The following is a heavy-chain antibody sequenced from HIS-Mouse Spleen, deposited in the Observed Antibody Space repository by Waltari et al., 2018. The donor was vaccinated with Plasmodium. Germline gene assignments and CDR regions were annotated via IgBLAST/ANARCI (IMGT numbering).Heavy chain of an antibody. J-gene: IGHJ4*02. V-gene: IGHV4-39*01. Sequence: QLQLQESGPGLVTTSETLSLTCTVSGGSIRSSSYYWGWIRQPPGKGLEWIGSIYYSGSTYYNPSLKSRVTISVDTSKNQFSLKLSSVTAADTAVYYCARRGGSYYYFDYWGQGTLVTVSS. CDR2: IYYSGST. D-gene: IGHD1-26*01. CDR1: GGSIRSSSYY. CDR3: ARRGGSYYYFDY.